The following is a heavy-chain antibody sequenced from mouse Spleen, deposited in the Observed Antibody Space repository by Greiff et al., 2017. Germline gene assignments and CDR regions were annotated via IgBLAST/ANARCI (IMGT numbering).Heavy chain of an antibody. CDR1: GYTFTDYY. J-gene: IGHJ2*01. CDR2: INPNNGGT. Sequence: VQLQQSGPELVKPGASVKISCKASGYTFTDYYMNWVKQSHGKSLEWIGDINPNNGGTSYNQKFKGKATLTVDKSSSTAYMELRSLTSEDSAVYYCARSRDGLDYWGQGTTLTVSS. CDR3: ARSRDGLDY. V-gene: IGHV1-26*01. D-gene: IGHD2-3*01.